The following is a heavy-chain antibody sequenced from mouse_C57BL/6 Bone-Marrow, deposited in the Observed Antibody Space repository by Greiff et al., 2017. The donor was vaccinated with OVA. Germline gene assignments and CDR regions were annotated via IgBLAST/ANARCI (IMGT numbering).Heavy chain of an antibody. D-gene: IGHD1-1*01. CDR1: GYTFTSYW. CDR2: INPSNGGT. J-gene: IGHJ4*01. V-gene: IGHV1-53*01. CDR3: ATTVVAPYYAMDY. Sequence: QVQLKQPGPELVKPGASVKLSCKASGYTFTSYWMHWVKQRPGQGLEWIGNINPSNGGTNYNEKFNSKATLTVDKSSSTAYMQLSSLTSEDSAVYYCATTVVAPYYAMDYWGQGTSVTVSS.